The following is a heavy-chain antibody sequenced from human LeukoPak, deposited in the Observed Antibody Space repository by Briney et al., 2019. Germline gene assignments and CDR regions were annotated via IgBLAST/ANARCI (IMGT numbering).Heavy chain of an antibody. V-gene: IGHV4-4*07. D-gene: IGHD6-6*01. J-gene: IGHJ4*02. CDR2: IHTTGII. CDR1: GGSISSYY. CDR3: AREDGNSSRSLGY. Sequence: PSETLSLTCTVSGGSISSYYWSWIRQPAGKGLEWIGRIHTTGIINYDPSLKSRVIMSVDTSKNQFSLNLTSVTAADTAVYYCAREDGNSSRSLGYWGQGTLVTVSS.